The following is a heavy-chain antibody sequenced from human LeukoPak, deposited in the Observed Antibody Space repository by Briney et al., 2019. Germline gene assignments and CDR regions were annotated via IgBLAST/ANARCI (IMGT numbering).Heavy chain of an antibody. J-gene: IGHJ3*02. CDR3: AKGSREWELLDAFDI. CDR1: GFTYSSYG. D-gene: IGHD1-26*01. V-gene: IGHV3-23*01. CDR2: ISGSGSRT. Sequence: GGSLRLSCAASGFTYSSYGMTWIRQAPGKGLEWVSGISGSGSRTDYADSVKGRFTISRDNAKNTLYLQMNSLRAEDTAAYYCAKGSREWELLDAFDIWGQGTMVAVSS.